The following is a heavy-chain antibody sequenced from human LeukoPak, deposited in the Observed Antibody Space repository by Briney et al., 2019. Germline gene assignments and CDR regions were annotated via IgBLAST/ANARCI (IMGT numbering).Heavy chain of an antibody. V-gene: IGHV1-2*02. CDR1: GYTFTGYY. Sequence: GASVKVSCKASGYTFTGYYMHWVRQAPGQGLEWMGWINPNSGGTNYAQKFQGRVTMTRDTSISTAYMELSRLRSEDTAVYYCARVGEDRWQQLVWGIFFYWGQGTLVTVSS. CDR2: INPNSGGT. CDR3: ARVGEDRWQQLVWGIFFY. D-gene: IGHD6-13*01. J-gene: IGHJ4*02.